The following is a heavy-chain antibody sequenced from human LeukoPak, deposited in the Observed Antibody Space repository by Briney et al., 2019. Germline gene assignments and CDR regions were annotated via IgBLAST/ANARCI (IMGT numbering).Heavy chain of an antibody. V-gene: IGHV1-18*01. Sequence: ASVKVSCKASGYILTDYDISWVRQAPRHGLEWMGWISVYNGNTNYAQKLQGRVTMTTDTSTSTAYMELRSLRSDDTAVYYCARGESGIHHWGQGALVTVSS. CDR1: GYILTDYD. J-gene: IGHJ1*01. CDR3: ARGESGIHH. CDR2: ISVYNGNT.